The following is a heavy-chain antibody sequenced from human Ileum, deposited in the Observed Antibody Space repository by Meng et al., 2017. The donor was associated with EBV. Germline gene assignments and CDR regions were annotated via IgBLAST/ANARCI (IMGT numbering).Heavy chain of an antibody. Sequence: GPGLVKRSGAMSIICAVSGGPINTDYWWSWVRQSPGEGREWIGEIHHSGITNYNASLRSRVDMSIDKSKNQVSFNLRSATAADTAVYYCARGVDYHWGYWGQGSLVTVSS. CDR3: ARGVDYHWGY. J-gene: IGHJ4*02. CDR1: GGPINTDYW. CDR2: IHHSGIT. V-gene: IGHV4-4*02. D-gene: IGHD3-16*01.